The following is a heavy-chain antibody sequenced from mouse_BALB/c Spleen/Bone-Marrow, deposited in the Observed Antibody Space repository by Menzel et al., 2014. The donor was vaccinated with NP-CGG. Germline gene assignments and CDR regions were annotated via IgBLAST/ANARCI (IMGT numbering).Heavy chain of an antibody. D-gene: IGHD2-3*01. CDR2: ISYSGNT. CDR3: ATYDGYCFDY. Sequence: EVKLMESGPRLVKPSQPLSLPCSVTGDSITSGYWNWIRKFPGNKLEYMGYISYSGNTYYNPSLKSRISITRDTSKNQYYLQLNSVTTEDTATYYCATYDGYCFDYWGQGTTLTVSS. J-gene: IGHJ2*01. CDR1: GDSITSGY. V-gene: IGHV3-8*02.